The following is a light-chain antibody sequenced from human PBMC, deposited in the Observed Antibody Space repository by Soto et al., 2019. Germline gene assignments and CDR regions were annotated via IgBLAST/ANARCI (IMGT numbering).Light chain of an antibody. Sequence: QSALTQPASVSGSPGQSITISCTGTSSDVGSHNFVSWYQQRPGKAPKLMIFEVTKRPSGVSSRFSASKSGNTASLTISGVQAEDEADYYCCSYAGCVFGGGTQLTVL. CDR1: SSDVGSHNF. CDR3: CSYAGCV. CDR2: EVT. V-gene: IGLV2-23*02. J-gene: IGLJ2*01.